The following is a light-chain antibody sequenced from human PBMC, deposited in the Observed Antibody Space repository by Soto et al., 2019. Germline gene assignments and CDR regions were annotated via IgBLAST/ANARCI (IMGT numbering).Light chain of an antibody. J-gene: IGKJ1*01. CDR1: QSINGW. CDR2: KAS. Sequence: DIQLTQSPSTLSASLVDRVTITCRASQSINGWLAWYQQKPGQAPNLLIYKASTLESGVPSRFSGSGSGTEFTLTVSSLQPDDFATYYCHQYHNFPRTFGQGTKVDIK. CDR3: HQYHNFPRT. V-gene: IGKV1-5*03.